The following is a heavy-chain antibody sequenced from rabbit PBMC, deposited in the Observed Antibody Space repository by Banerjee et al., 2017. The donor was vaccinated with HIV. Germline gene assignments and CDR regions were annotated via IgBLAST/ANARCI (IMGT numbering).Heavy chain of an antibody. CDR1: GFSFSSSYW. D-gene: IGHD1-1*01. Sequence: QEQLVESGGDLVKPGGTLTLTCTASGFSFSSSYWICWVRQAPGKGLEWIGYIGTDSGSTAYARWAKGRFTIARSTSLNTMTLQMTSLTAADTATYFCARGSSSSGVWDGFNLWGPGTLVTVS. V-gene: IGHV1S45*01. CDR2: IGTDSGST. CDR3: ARGSSSSGVWDGFNL. J-gene: IGHJ4*01.